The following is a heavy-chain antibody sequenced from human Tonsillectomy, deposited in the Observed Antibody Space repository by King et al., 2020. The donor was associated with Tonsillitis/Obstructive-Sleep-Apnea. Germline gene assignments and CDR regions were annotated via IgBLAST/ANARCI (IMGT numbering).Heavy chain of an antibody. CDR3: SREGXYDSSGXADAFXI. CDR2: ISYDGSNK. CDR1: GFTFSNYA. J-gene: IGHJ3*02. V-gene: IGHV3-30*04. Sequence: VQLVESXGGVVQPGRSLRLSCAASGFTFSNYAIHWVRQAPGKGLEWVAVISYDGSNKYHADSVKGRFTIARDNSTNTLDLQMNSLRVEDTAVYYCSREGXYDSSGXADAFXIWGXGTMVTVSX. D-gene: IGHD3-22*01.